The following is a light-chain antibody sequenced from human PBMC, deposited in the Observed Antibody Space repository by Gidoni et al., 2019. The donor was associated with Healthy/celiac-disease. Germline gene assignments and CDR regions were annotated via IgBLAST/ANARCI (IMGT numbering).Light chain of an antibody. CDR3: QQLNSYS. CDR1: QGISSY. CDR2: AAS. J-gene: IGKJ3*01. Sequence: SQGISSYLAWYQQKPGKAPKLLIYAASTLQSGVPSRFSGSGSGTEFTLTISSLQPEDFATYYCQQLNSYSFGPGTKVDIK. V-gene: IGKV1-9*01.